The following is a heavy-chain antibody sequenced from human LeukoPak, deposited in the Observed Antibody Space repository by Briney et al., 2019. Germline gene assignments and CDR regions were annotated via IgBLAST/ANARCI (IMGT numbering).Heavy chain of an antibody. D-gene: IGHD1-26*01. V-gene: IGHV3-74*01. J-gene: IGHJ4*02. CDR1: GFTFSSNW. Sequence: RSGGSLRLSCAASGFTFSSNWMHWVRQGPGKGLVWVSRINPDGSRTDYAESVKGRFTISRDNAKNTLYLQMNSLRAEDTAVYYCASPVGATSPFDYWGQGTLVTVSS. CDR2: INPDGSRT. CDR3: ASPVGATSPFDY.